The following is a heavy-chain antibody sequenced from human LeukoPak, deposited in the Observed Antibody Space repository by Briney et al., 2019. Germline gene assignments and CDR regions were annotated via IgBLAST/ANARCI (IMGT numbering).Heavy chain of an antibody. V-gene: IGHV1-8*01. CDR3: ARARARSLARYYYYYMDV. J-gene: IGHJ6*03. D-gene: IGHD3-10*01. CDR2: MNPNSGNT. Sequence: ASVKVSCKASGYTFTSYDINWVRQATGQGLEWMGWMNPNSGNTGYAQKFQGRVTMTRNTSISTAYMELSCLRSEDTAVYYCARARARSLARYYYYYMDVWGKGTTVTVSS. CDR1: GYTFTSYD.